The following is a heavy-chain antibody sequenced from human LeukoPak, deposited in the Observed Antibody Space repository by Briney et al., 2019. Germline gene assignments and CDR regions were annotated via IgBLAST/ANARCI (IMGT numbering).Heavy chain of an antibody. Sequence: AETLSLTCAVYGGSFSGCYWSWIRQPPGKGLEWIGEINHSGSTNYNPSLKSRVTISVDTSKNQFSLKLSSVTAADTAVYYCARGPNSSSSYWGQGTLVTVSS. D-gene: IGHD6-6*01. J-gene: IGHJ4*02. CDR2: INHSGST. V-gene: IGHV4-34*01. CDR1: GGSFSGCY. CDR3: ARGPNSSSSY.